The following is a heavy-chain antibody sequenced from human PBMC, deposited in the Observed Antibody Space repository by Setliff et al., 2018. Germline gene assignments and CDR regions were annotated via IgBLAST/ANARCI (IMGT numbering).Heavy chain of an antibody. CDR3: ARENTAKNFWGEEYDY. CDR2: INPGDGST. V-gene: IGHV1-46*01. J-gene: IGHJ4*02. CDR1: GYRLIEVS. D-gene: IGHD3-3*01. Sequence: ASVKVSCKVSGYRLIEVSMHWVRQAPGQGLEWMGVINPGDGSTTYAQKFQGRVKMTRDTSTNTVYMQLNSLRFEDRAVYYCARENTAKNFWGEEYDYWGQGTLVTVSS.